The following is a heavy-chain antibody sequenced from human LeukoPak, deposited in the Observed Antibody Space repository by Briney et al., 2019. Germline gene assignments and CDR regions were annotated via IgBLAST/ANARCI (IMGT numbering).Heavy chain of an antibody. J-gene: IGHJ5*02. CDR2: IYYSGST. CDR3: ARQDIVVNWFDP. D-gene: IGHD5-12*01. CDR1: GGSISSGGYY. Sequence: PSETLSLTCIVSGGSISSGGYYWSWIRQHPGKGLEWIGYIYYSGSTYYNPSLKSRVTISVDTSKNQFSLKLSSVTAADTAVYYCARQDIVVNWFDPWGQGTLVTVSS. V-gene: IGHV4-31*03.